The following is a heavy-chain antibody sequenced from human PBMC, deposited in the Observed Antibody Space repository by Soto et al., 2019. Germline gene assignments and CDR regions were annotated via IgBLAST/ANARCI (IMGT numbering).Heavy chain of an antibody. CDR1: GGSVSSGSYY. J-gene: IGHJ4*02. Sequence: SETLSLTCTVSGGSVSSGSYYWSWIRQPPGKGLEWIGEINHSGSTNYNPSLKSRVTISVDTSKNQFSLKLSSVTAADTAVYYCATFGTEGPDYWGQGTLVTVSS. CDR3: ATFGTEGPDY. CDR2: INHSGST. V-gene: IGHV4-39*07. D-gene: IGHD3-16*01.